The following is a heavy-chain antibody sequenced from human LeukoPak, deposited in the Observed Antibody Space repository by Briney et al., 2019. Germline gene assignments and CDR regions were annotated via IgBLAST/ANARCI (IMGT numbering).Heavy chain of an antibody. Sequence: PGGSLRLSCAASGFTFSSYAMHWVRQAPGKGLEWVAVISYDGSNKYYADSVKGRFTISRDNSKNALYLQMNSLRAEDTAVYYCARDLDGDYESSFDYWGQGTLVTVSS. CDR2: ISYDGSNK. D-gene: IGHD4-17*01. CDR3: ARDLDGDYESSFDY. CDR1: GFTFSSYA. V-gene: IGHV3-30-3*01. J-gene: IGHJ4*02.